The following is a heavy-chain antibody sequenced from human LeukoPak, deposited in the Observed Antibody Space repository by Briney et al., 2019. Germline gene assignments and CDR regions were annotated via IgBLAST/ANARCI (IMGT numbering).Heavy chain of an antibody. V-gene: IGHV4-61*02. Sequence: SQTLSLTCTVAGGSISSGRYYWSWIRQPAGKGLEWIGRIYTSGSTNYNPSLKSRVTISVDTSKNQFSLKLSSVTAADTAVYYCARGSYSIEYWGQGTLVTVSS. CDR3: ARGSYSIEY. CDR1: GGSISSGRYY. D-gene: IGHD1-26*01. J-gene: IGHJ4*02. CDR2: IYTSGST.